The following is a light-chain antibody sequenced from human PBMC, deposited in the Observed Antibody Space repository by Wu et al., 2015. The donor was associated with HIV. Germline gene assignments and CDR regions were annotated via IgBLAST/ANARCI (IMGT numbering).Light chain of an antibody. J-gene: IGKJ2*03. V-gene: IGKV3D-20*02. CDR1: QSV. CDR2: SAS. CDR3: QQRSNWPQS. Sequence: EIVLTQSPATLSLSPGERATLSCRASQSVAWYQQKPGQAPRLLIYSASTRATGIPDRFSGSGSGTDFTLTISRLEPEDFAVYYCQQRSNWPQSFGQGTKLEIK.